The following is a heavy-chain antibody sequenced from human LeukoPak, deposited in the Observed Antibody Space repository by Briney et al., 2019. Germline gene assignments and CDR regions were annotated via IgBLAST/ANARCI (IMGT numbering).Heavy chain of an antibody. CDR1: GFTFSSYS. CDR2: ISSSSSYI. Sequence: GGSLRLSCAASGFTFSSYSMNWVRQAPGKGLEWVSSISSSSSYIYYADSVKGRFTISRDNAKNSLYLQMNSLRAEDTAVYYCAKMVRGAKACGMDVWGQGTTVTVSS. CDR3: AKMVRGAKACGMDV. J-gene: IGHJ6*02. V-gene: IGHV3-21*01. D-gene: IGHD3-10*01.